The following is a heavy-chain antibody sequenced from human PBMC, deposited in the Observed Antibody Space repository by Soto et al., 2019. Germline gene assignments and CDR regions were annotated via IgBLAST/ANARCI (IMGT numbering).Heavy chain of an antibody. D-gene: IGHD3-10*01. V-gene: IGHV3-21*01. CDR2: ISSSSSYI. CDR3: ARVTYYYGSGSYTNWFDP. CDR1: AFTFSSYS. Sequence: PGVCRRRSCVASAFTFSSYSMNWVRQAPGKGLEWVSSISSSSSYIYYADSVKGRFTISRDNAKNSLYLQMNSLRAEDTAVYYCARVTYYYGSGSYTNWFDP. J-gene: IGHJ5*02.